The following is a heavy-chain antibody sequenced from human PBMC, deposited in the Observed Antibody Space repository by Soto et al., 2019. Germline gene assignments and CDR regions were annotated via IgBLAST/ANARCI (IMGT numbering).Heavy chain of an antibody. V-gene: IGHV3-33*01. CDR3: ASGHVYYESGWYSDY. CDR1: GFTFSDYG. Sequence: QVQLVESGRGVVQPGRSLRLSCAASGFTFSDYGMHWVRQAPGKGLEWVAAIWSDGSSEYYADSVKGRFTISRDNSKDTLFLQMSSLRADDTAVYFCASGHVYYESGWYSDYWGQGTLVTVSS. D-gene: IGHD6-19*01. CDR2: IWSDGSSE. J-gene: IGHJ4*02.